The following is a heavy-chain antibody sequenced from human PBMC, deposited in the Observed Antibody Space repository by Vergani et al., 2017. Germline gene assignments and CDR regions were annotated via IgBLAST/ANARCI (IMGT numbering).Heavy chain of an antibody. J-gene: IGHJ6*02. CDR2: ISGSGGST. D-gene: IGHD5-12*01. CDR1: GFTFSSHA. V-gene: IGHV3-23*01. Sequence: EVQLLQSEGAVVQPGGSLRLSCVASGFTFSSHAMSWVRQGHGQGLEWVSSISGSGGSTYYAGSVKGRFTISRDSSKNTLYLQMNSLSAGDTAVYYCAKANPRNSGYDYLYYYHAMDVWCQGTTVTVSS. CDR3: AKANPRNSGYDYLYYYHAMDV.